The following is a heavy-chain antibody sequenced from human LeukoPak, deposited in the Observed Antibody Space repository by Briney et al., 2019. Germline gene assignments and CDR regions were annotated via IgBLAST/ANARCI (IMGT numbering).Heavy chain of an antibody. CDR2: IYHSGST. D-gene: IGHD2-2*01. Sequence: HPSETLSLTCAVSGGSISSGGYSWSWIRQPPGKGLEWIGYIYHSGSTYYNPSLKSRVTISVDRSKNQFSLKLSSVTAADTAVYYCARGRGFIVVVPAAILGSRSYYFDYWGQGTLVTVSS. CDR1: GGSISSGGYS. CDR3: ARGRGFIVVVPAAILGSRSYYFDY. V-gene: IGHV4-30-2*01. J-gene: IGHJ4*02.